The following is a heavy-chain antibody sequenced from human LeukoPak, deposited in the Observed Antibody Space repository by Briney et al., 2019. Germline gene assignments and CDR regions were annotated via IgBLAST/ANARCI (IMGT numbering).Heavy chain of an antibody. Sequence: NTSETLSLTCTVSGYSISSGYYWDWIRQPPGKGLEWIGVISHSGSTHYTPSLKSRVTISGDTSKNQFSLKLSSVTAADTAVYYCARGGLTYYFDYWGQGSLVTVSS. J-gene: IGHJ4*02. CDR1: GYSISSGYY. D-gene: IGHD2-21*02. CDR3: ARGGLTYYFDY. CDR2: ISHSGST. V-gene: IGHV4-38-2*02.